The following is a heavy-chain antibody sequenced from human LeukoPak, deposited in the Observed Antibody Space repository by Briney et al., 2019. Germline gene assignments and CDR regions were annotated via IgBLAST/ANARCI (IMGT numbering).Heavy chain of an antibody. J-gene: IGHJ6*03. V-gene: IGHV3-21*01. CDR1: GFTFSSYS. CDR3: ARATYYYYYMDV. CDR2: ISSSSSYI. Sequence: GGSLRLSCAASGFTFSSYSMNWVRQAPGKGLEWVSSISSSSSYIYYADSVKGRFTTSRDNAKNSLYLQMNSLRAEDTAVYYCARATYYYYYMDVWGKGTTVTVSS.